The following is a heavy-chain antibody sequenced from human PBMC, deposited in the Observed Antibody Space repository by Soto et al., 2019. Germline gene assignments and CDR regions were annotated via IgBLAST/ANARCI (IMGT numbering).Heavy chain of an antibody. D-gene: IGHD6-19*01. CDR1: GFTFSSYG. V-gene: IGHV3-33*01. J-gene: IGHJ6*02. Sequence: QVQLVESGGGVVQPGRSLRLSCAASGFTFSSYGMHWVRQAPGKGLEWVAVIRYDGSNKYYADSVKGRFTISRDNSKNTLYLQMNSLRAEDTAVYYCARETVADYGMDVWGQGTTVTVSS. CDR3: ARETVADYGMDV. CDR2: IRYDGSNK.